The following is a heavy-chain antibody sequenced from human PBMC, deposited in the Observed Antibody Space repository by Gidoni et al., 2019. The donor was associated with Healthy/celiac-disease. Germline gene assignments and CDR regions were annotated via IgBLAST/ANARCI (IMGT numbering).Heavy chain of an antibody. J-gene: IGHJ4*02. Sequence: QVQLQQWGAGLLTPSETLSHTFAVYGGYFSGYYWSWIRQPPGKGLECIGEINHSGSTNYNPSLKSRVTISVDTSKNQFSLKLSSVTAADTAVYYCARENWGSSRVDYWGQGTLVTVSS. CDR1: GGYFSGYY. V-gene: IGHV4-34*01. D-gene: IGHD7-27*01. CDR3: ARENWGSSRVDY. CDR2: INHSGST.